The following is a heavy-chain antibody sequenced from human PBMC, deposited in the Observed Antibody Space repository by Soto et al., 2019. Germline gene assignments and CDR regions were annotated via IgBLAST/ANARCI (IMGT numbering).Heavy chain of an antibody. J-gene: IGHJ3*02. CDR1: GFTFSSYW. D-gene: IGHD1-1*01. Sequence: HPGGSLRLSCAASGFTFSSYWMSWVRQAPGKGLEWVANIKQDGSEKYYVDSVKGRFTISRDNAKNSLYLQMNSLRAEDTAVYYCARRRRTTGTTALGPFDIWGQGTMVTVSS. CDR2: IKQDGSEK. V-gene: IGHV3-7*01. CDR3: ARRRRTTGTTALGPFDI.